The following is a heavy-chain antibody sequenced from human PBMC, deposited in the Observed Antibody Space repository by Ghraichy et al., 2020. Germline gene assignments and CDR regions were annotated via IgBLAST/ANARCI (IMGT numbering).Heavy chain of an antibody. Sequence: SQTLSLTCAVSGGSIRNYYWSWIRQPPGKGLEWIGYVYYSSTNYNPSLNSRVTISADTSKNEFYLNLASVTAADTAVYYCARGRIGSRQGTLGYWGQGTLVTVSS. V-gene: IGHV4-59*01. CDR3: ARGRIGSRQGTLGY. CDR2: VYYSST. J-gene: IGHJ4*02. CDR1: GGSIRNYY. D-gene: IGHD1-26*01.